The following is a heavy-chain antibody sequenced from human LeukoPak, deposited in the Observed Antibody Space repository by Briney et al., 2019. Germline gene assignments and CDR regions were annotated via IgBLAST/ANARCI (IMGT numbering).Heavy chain of an antibody. J-gene: IGHJ5*02. CDR3: AKDRAVARTWSSA. D-gene: IGHD6-19*01. V-gene: IGHV3-20*04. Sequence: GGSLRLSCSASGFTFDDYYMSWVRQAPGKGLEWVSGINWNGGSTGYADSVKGRFTISRDNAKNSLYLQMNSLRAEDTAVYYCAKDRAVARTWSSAWGQGTLVTVSS. CDR2: INWNGGST. CDR1: GFTFDDYY.